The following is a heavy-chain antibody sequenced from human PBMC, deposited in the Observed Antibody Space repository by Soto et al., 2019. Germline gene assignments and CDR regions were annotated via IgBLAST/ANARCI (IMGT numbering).Heavy chain of an antibody. J-gene: IGHJ5*02. D-gene: IGHD6-6*01. CDR1: GYTFTSYA. CDR2: INAGNGNT. V-gene: IGHV1-3*01. Sequence: ASVKVSCTASGYTFTSYARHWVRQAPGQRLEWMGWINAGNGNTKYSQKFQGRVTITRDTSASTAYMELSSLRSEDTAVYYCARDLGEEQLVLNWFDPWGQGTLVTVSS. CDR3: ARDLGEEQLVLNWFDP.